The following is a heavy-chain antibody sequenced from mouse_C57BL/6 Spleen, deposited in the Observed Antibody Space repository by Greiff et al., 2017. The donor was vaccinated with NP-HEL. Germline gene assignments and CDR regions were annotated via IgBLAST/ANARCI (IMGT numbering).Heavy chain of an antibody. J-gene: IGHJ3*01. Sequence: QVQLQQSGAELVKPGASVKISCKASGYAFSSYWMNWVKQRPGKGLEWIGQIYPGDGDTNYNGKFKGKATLTADKSSSTAYMQLSSLTSEDSAVYFCAREEDGYSGTEGAWFAYWGQGTLVTVSA. D-gene: IGHD2-3*01. CDR3: AREEDGYSGTEGAWFAY. V-gene: IGHV1-80*01. CDR2: IYPGDGDT. CDR1: GYAFSSYW.